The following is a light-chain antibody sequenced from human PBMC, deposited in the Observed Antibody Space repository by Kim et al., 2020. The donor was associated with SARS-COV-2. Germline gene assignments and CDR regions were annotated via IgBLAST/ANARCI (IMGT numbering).Light chain of an antibody. CDR3: QQYGSSPPIT. CDR1: PRTTY. J-gene: IGKJ5*01. V-gene: IGKV3-20*01. CDR2: GAS. Sequence: LAPGERATLSCRASPRTTYLAWYQQRPGQALRLLIYGASSRAIGIPDRFSGSVSGTDFTLTISRLEPEDFGVYYCQQYGSSPPITFGQGTRMEIK.